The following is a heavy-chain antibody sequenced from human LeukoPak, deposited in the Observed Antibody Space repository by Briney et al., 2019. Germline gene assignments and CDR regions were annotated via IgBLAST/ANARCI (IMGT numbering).Heavy chain of an antibody. V-gene: IGHV3-23*01. CDR3: ARRAGGYSHPYDY. CDR2: INYSGTDT. J-gene: IGHJ4*02. Sequence: GGSLRLSCAASGFIFSNYGMTWVRQAPGKGLEWVSIINYSGTDTYYADSVKGRFTISRDNSKNTLYLQMNSLRAEDTAVYYCARRAGGYSHPYDYWGQGILVTVSS. D-gene: IGHD4-23*01. CDR1: GFIFSNYG.